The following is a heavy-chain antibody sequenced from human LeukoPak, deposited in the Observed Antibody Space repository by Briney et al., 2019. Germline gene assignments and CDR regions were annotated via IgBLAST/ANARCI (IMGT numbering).Heavy chain of an antibody. CDR3: AREGDYYGSSGYQLFFDY. D-gene: IGHD3-22*01. V-gene: IGHV3-7*01. CDR1: GFTFSSYW. CDR2: IKQDGSEK. J-gene: IGHJ4*02. Sequence: GGSLRLSCAASGFTFSSYWMSWVRQAPGKGLEWVANIKQDGSEKYYVDSVKGRFTISRDNAKNSLYLQMNSLRAEDTAVYYCAREGDYYGSSGYQLFFDYWGQGTLVTVSP.